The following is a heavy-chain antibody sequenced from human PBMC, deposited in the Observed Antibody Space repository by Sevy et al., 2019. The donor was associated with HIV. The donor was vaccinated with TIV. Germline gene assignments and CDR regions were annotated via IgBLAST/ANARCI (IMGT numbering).Heavy chain of an antibody. CDR2: ISSSSSYI. CDR1: GFTFSSYS. Sequence: GESLKISCAASGFTFSSYSMNWVRQAPGKGLEWVSSISSSSSYIYYADSVKGRFTISRDNAKNSLYLQMNSLRAEDTAVYYCARKRFGYGSGSNWFDPWGQGTLVTVSS. J-gene: IGHJ5*02. CDR3: ARKRFGYGSGSNWFDP. V-gene: IGHV3-21*01. D-gene: IGHD3-10*01.